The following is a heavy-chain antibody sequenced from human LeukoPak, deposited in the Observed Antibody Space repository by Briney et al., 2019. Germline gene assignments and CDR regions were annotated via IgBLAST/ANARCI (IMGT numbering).Heavy chain of an antibody. J-gene: IGHJ4*02. CDR1: GFTFSSYG. Sequence: QSGGSLRLSCAASGFTFSSYGMHWVRQAPCKGLEWVAFIRYDGSNKYYADSVKGRFTISRDNSKNTLYLQMNSLRAEDAAVYSCAKDPSDIVVVPAAPRFDYWGQGTLVTVSS. V-gene: IGHV3-30*02. CDR2: IRYDGSNK. CDR3: AKDPSDIVVVPAAPRFDY. D-gene: IGHD2-2*01.